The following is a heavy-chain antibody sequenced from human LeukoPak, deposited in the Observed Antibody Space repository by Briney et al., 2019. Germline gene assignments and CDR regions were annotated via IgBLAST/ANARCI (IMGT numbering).Heavy chain of an antibody. Sequence: GGSLRLSCAASGFTFSSYSMNWVRQAPGKGLEWVSSISSSSSYIYYADSVRGRFTISRDNAKNSLYLQMNSLRAEDTAVYYCARAGSTGSVDYWGQGTLVTVSS. J-gene: IGHJ4*02. CDR3: ARAGSTGSVDY. D-gene: IGHD4-17*01. CDR2: ISSSSSYI. CDR1: GFTFSSYS. V-gene: IGHV3-21*01.